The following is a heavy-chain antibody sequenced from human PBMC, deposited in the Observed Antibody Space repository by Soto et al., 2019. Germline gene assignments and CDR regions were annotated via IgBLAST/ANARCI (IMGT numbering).Heavy chain of an antibody. CDR2: INHSGES. V-gene: IGHV4-34*01. CDR1: GGSFSTYF. J-gene: IGHJ4*02. CDR3: ARWRNDCSSTSCYHFDY. Sequence: LSLTCTVSGGSFSTYFWSWIRQPPGKGLEWIGEINHSGESNYDPSLKGRVTMSLDTSTNQMSLKMTSLTAADTAVYYCARWRNDCSSTSCYHFDYWGQGTLVTVSS. D-gene: IGHD2-2*01.